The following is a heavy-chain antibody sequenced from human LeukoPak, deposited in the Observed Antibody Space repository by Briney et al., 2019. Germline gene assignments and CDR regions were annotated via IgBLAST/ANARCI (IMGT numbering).Heavy chain of an antibody. V-gene: IGHV4-39*01. Sequence: SETLSLTCTVSGGSISRSSYYWGWIRQPPGKGLEYIGSIYYSGTSYFNPSLRSRVTISVETSKNQFSLKVTTVTVADTAESYCARLSSSGWCDYWGQGTLVTVSS. CDR2: IYYSGTS. CDR3: ARLSSSGWCDY. J-gene: IGHJ4*02. D-gene: IGHD6-19*01. CDR1: GGSISRSSYY.